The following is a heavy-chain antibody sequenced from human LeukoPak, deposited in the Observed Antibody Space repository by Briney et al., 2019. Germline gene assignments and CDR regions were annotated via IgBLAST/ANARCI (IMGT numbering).Heavy chain of an antibody. CDR2: ISGSGGST. CDR1: GFTFSSYA. V-gene: IGHV3-23*01. D-gene: IGHD3-10*01. CDR3: AKGPITMVRGVITPFDY. Sequence: GGSLRLSCAASGFTFSSYAMSWVRQAPGKGLEWVSAISGSGGSTYYADSGKGRFTISRDNSKNTLYLQMNSLRAEDTAVYYCAKGPITMVRGVITPFDYWGQGTLVTVSS. J-gene: IGHJ4*01.